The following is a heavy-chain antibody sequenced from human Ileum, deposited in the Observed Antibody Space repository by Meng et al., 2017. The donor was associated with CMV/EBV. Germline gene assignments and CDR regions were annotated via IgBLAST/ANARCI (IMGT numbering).Heavy chain of an antibody. CDR2: VSNSGVT. CDR1: GGSSSGYS. V-gene: IGHV4-34*02. Sequence: QVRLQQWGAGLVKPPEPPSLPCLVHGGSSSGYSGSWIRQPPGKGLEWIAEVSNSGVTNYNPSLKSRVTISIDTSKNQFSLHLSSVTAADTAVYYCAREPPFVPADSWGQGTLVTVSS. J-gene: IGHJ4*02. CDR3: AREPPFVPADS. D-gene: IGHD2-21*01.